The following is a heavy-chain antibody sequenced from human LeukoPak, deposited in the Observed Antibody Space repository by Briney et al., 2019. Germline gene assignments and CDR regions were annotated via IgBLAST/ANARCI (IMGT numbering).Heavy chain of an antibody. CDR2: INHSEST. D-gene: IGHD2/OR15-2a*01. Sequence: SETLSLTCAVYGGSFSGYYWSWIRQPPGKGLEWIGEINHSESTNYNPSLKSRVTISVDTSKNQFSLKLSSVTAADTAVYYCARNSRGYFDYWGQGTLVTVSS. J-gene: IGHJ4*02. CDR1: GGSFSGYY. CDR3: ARNSRGYFDY. V-gene: IGHV4-34*01.